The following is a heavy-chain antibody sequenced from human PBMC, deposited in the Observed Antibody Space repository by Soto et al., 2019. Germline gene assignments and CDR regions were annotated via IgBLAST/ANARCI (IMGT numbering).Heavy chain of an antibody. CDR2: IIPIFGTA. D-gene: IGHD3-3*01. CDR3: ARRGYDFWSGYQTVGYYYYGMDV. CDR1: GGTFSSYA. J-gene: IGHJ6*02. Sequence: QVQLVQSGAEVKKPGSSVKVSCKASGGTFSSYAISWVRQAPGQGLEWMGGIIPIFGTANYAQKFQGRVTITADKSTSTAYMELSSLRSEDTAVYYCARRGYDFWSGYQTVGYYYYGMDVWGQGTTVTVSS. V-gene: IGHV1-69*06.